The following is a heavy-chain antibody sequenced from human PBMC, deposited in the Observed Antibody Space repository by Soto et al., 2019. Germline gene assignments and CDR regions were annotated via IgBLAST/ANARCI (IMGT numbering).Heavy chain of an antibody. CDR1: GGSISDSNDH. D-gene: IGHD5-18*01. V-gene: IGHV4-39*07. Sequence: PSETLSLTCTVSGGSISDSNDHWGWIRQSPGQGLEWIGSFHNSGTTNYNSSLKSRVTISIDTSKNQFSLKFNSVTAADTAVYYCAREGYNFGPFDYWGQGALVTVSS. J-gene: IGHJ4*02. CDR2: FHNSGTT. CDR3: AREGYNFGPFDY.